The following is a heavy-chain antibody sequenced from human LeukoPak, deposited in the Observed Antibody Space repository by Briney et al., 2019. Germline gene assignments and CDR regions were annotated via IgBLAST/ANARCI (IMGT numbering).Heavy chain of an antibody. CDR1: GFTFSTYG. CDR2: VSYDATSE. J-gene: IGHJ3*02. D-gene: IGHD2-21*02. CDR3: AREIRDYAFDI. Sequence: GGSLRLSCAASGFTFSTYGMHWVRQAPGKGLEWVAVVSYDATSEYYADSVRGRFTISRHNSKNTLYLQMNSLRPEDTAVYYCAREIRDYAFDIWGQGTMVTVSS. V-gene: IGHV3-30*03.